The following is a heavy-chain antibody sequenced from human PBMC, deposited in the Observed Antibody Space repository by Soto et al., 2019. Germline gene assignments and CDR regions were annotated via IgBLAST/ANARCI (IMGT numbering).Heavy chain of an antibody. CDR2: MNPNSGNT. CDR1: GYTFTSYD. J-gene: IGHJ5*02. D-gene: IGHD3-22*01. V-gene: IGHV1-8*01. Sequence: QVQLVQSGAEVKKPGGSVKVSCKASGYTFTSYDINWVRQATGQGLEWMGWMNPNSGNTGYAQKFQGRVTMTRNTSISTAYMELSSLRSEDSAVYFCARGRGYYDSSGYSSYNWFDPWGQETLVTVSS. CDR3: ARGRGYYDSSGYSSYNWFDP.